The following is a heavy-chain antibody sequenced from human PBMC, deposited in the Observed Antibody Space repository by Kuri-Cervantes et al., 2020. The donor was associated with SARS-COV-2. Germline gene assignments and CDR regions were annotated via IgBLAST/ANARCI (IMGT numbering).Heavy chain of an antibody. CDR1: GFTFDDYA. CDR2: ISWNSGSI. CDR3: SRVDVVVPAAVPQFDY. Sequence: SLKISCAASGFTFDDYAMHWVRQAPGKGLEWVPGISWNSGSIGYADSVKGRFTISRDNAKNSLYLQMNSLRAEDTAVYYCSRVDVVVPAAVPQFDYWGQGTLVTVSS. V-gene: IGHV3-9*01. J-gene: IGHJ4*02. D-gene: IGHD2-2*01.